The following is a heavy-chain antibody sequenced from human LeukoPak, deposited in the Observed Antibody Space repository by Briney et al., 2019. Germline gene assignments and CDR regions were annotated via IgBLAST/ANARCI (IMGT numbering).Heavy chain of an antibody. V-gene: IGHV4-39*01. Sequence: SETLSLTCTVSGGSISSYYWGWIRQPPGKGLEWIGSIYYSGSTYYNPSLKSRVTISVDTSKNQFSLKLSSVTAADTAVYYCARDPNSSSLYYYYYGMDVWGQGTTVTVSS. D-gene: IGHD6-6*01. CDR3: ARDPNSSSLYYYYYGMDV. CDR2: IYYSGST. J-gene: IGHJ6*02. CDR1: GGSISSYY.